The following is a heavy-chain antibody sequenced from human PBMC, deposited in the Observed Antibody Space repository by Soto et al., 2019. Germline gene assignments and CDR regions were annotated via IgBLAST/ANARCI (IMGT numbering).Heavy chain of an antibody. CDR1: GGSISSYY. CDR2: IYNSENT. J-gene: IGHJ5*01. D-gene: IGHD1-26*01. CDR3: ARGSIGYRGTYYDT. Sequence: PSETLSLTCTVSGGSISSYYWSWIRQPPGKGPEWIGYIYNSENTEYNPPLMSRISISIDTSKNQFSLKLTSVTAADTAIYFCARGSIGYRGTYYDTWGHGTLVTVSS. V-gene: IGHV4-4*09.